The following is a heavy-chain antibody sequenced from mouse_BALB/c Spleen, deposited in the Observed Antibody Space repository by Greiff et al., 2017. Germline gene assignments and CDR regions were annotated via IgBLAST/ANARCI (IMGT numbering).Heavy chain of an antibody. CDR2: ISSGGST. CDR1: GFTFSSYA. V-gene: IGHV5-6-5*01. Sequence: EVMLVESGGGLVKPGGSLKLSCAASGFTFSSYAMSWVRQTPEKRLEWVASISSGGSTYYPDSVMGRFTISRDNARNILYLQMSSLRSEDTAMYYCARDRGFAYWGQGTLVTVSA. J-gene: IGHJ3*01. CDR3: ARDRGFAY.